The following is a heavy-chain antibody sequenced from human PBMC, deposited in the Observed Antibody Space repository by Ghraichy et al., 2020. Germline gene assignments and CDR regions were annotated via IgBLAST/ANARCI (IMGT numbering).Heavy chain of an antibody. CDR3: ARGMVGVVKQYYYYGMDV. CDR2: INHSGST. D-gene: IGHD3-3*01. J-gene: IGHJ6*02. Sequence: SETLSLTCAVYGGSFSGYYWSWIRQPPGKGLEWIGEINHSGSTNYNPSLKSRVTISVDTSKNQFSLKLSSVTAADTAVYYCARGMVGVVKQYYYYGMDVWGQGTTVTVSS. V-gene: IGHV4-34*01. CDR1: GGSFSGYY.